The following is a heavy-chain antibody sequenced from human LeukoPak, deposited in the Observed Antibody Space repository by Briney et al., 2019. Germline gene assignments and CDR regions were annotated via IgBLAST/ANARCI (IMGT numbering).Heavy chain of an antibody. V-gene: IGHV3-30-3*01. CDR1: GFTFSSYA. CDR2: ISYDGSNK. J-gene: IGHJ4*02. Sequence: PGGSLRLSCAASGFTFSSYAMHWVRQAPGKGLEWVAVISYDGSNKYYADSVKGRFTISRDNSKNTLYLQMNSLRAEGTAVYYRARDSCSSTSCYSYYFDYWGQGTLVTVSS. D-gene: IGHD2-2*01. CDR3: ARDSCSSTSCYSYYFDY.